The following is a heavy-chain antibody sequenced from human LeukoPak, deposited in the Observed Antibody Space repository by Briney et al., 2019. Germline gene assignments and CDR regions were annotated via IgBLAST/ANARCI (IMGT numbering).Heavy chain of an antibody. J-gene: IGHJ4*02. Sequence: PGGSLRLSCAASGFTFSRYEMNWVRQAPGKGLEWLSYISSTGTTIYYADSVKGRFTISRDNAKNSMYLEMNSLRAEDTTVYYCARLTYSSSIGLEYWGQGSLVTVSS. CDR1: GFTFSRYE. V-gene: IGHV3-48*03. CDR2: ISSTGTTI. CDR3: ARLTYSSSIGLEY. D-gene: IGHD6-13*01.